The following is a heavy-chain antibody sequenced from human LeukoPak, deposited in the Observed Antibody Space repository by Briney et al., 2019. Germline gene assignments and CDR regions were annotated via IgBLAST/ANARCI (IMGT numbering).Heavy chain of an antibody. D-gene: IGHD2-15*01. J-gene: IGHJ4*02. CDR3: AQDVGPNGGSPGAD. CDR2: IKSNRNEA. CDR1: VHRFSDHR. V-gene: IGHV3-74*01. Sequence: GGSLRLLCEVSVHRFSDHRMHWGPRARGWGVVWVSSIKSNRNEASYAGAVRGRFVTSRDNTKNKLFLLINSLRDDDTAMYFWAQDVGPNGGSPGADWGQGTQVTVSS.